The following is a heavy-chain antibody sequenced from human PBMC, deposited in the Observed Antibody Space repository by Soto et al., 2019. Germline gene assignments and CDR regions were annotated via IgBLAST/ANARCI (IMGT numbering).Heavy chain of an antibody. V-gene: IGHV4-34*01. D-gene: IGHD2-15*01. Sequence: QVQLQQWGAGLLKPSETLSLTCAVYGGSISGYYWSWIRQPPGKGLEWIGEINHSGSTNYNPSLKSRVTISVDTSKNQFSLKLSSVTAADTAVYYCARGRCSGGSCFPSADYWGQGTLVTVSS. CDR1: GGSISGYY. J-gene: IGHJ4*02. CDR3: ARGRCSGGSCFPSADY. CDR2: INHSGST.